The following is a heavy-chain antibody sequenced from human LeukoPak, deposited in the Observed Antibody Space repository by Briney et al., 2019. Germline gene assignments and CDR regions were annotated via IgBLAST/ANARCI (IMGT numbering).Heavy chain of an antibody. CDR3: ARGRGILTGYADY. V-gene: IGHV4-59*08. Sequence: SETLSLTCTVSGGSISSYYWSWIRQPPGKGLEWIGYIYYSGSTNYNPSLKSRVTISVDMSKNQFSLKLSSVTAADTAVYYCARGRGILTGYADYWGQGTLVTVSS. CDR2: IYYSGST. CDR1: GGSISSYY. J-gene: IGHJ4*02. D-gene: IGHD3-9*01.